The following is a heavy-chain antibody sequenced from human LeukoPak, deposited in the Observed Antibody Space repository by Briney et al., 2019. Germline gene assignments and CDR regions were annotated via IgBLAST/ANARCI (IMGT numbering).Heavy chain of an antibody. V-gene: IGHV4-59*11. J-gene: IGHJ3*02. Sequence: PSETLSLTCVVSGDSFSRHYWTWIRQSPGKGLEWIGYISYIGSTNYNPSLKSRVTISIDTSKNQFSLKLRSVTAADTAVYYCARDLVTVTKGFDIWGQGTMVSVSS. CDR1: GDSFSRHY. CDR2: ISYIGST. CDR3: ARDLVTVTKGFDI. D-gene: IGHD4-17*01.